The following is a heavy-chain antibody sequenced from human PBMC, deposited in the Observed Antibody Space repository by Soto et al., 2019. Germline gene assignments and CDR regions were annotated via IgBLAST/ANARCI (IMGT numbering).Heavy chain of an antibody. CDR2: IWYDGSNK. CDR3: ARDLDGIAALDY. CDR1: GFNFRSYG. V-gene: IGHV3-33*01. D-gene: IGHD6-25*01. J-gene: IGHJ4*02. Sequence: GGSMRLSCAASGFNFRSYGMHWVRQAPGKGLEWVAVIWYDGSNKYYADSVKGRFTISRDNSKNTLYLQMNSLRAEDTAVYYCARDLDGIAALDYWGQGTLVTVSS.